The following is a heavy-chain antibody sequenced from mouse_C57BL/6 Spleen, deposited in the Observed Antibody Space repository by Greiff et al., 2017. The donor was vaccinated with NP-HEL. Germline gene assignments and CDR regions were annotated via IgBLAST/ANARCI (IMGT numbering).Heavy chain of an antibody. CDR3: ARLYYYGSKKYFDV. Sequence: QVQLKESGPGILQPSQTLSLTCSFSGFSLSTFGMGVGWIRQPSGKGLEWLAHIWWDDDKYYNPALKSRLTISKDTSKNQVFLKIANVDTADTATYYCARLYYYGSKKYFDVWGTGTTVTVSS. V-gene: IGHV8-8*01. D-gene: IGHD1-1*01. CDR2: IWWDDDK. J-gene: IGHJ1*03. CDR1: GFSLSTFGMG.